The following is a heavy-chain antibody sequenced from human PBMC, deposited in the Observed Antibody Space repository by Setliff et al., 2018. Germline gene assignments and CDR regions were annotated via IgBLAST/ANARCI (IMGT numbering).Heavy chain of an antibody. CDR2: IYPGDSDT. J-gene: IGHJ1*01. CDR1: GYSFTTYW. CDR3: ARRAVTAEYFQH. V-gene: IGHV5-51*01. Sequence: PGESLKISCKGSGYSFTTYWIGWVRQMPGKGLEWMGIIYPGDSDTRYSPSFQGQVTISADKSISTAYLQLSSLKASDTAIYYRARRAVTAEYFQHWGHGTLVTVSS. D-gene: IGHD4-17*01.